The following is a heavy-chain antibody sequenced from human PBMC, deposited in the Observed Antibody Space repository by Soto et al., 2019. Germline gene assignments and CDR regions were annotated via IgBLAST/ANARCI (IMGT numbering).Heavy chain of an antibody. CDR2: IYYDGSNK. J-gene: IGHJ4*02. D-gene: IGHD6-13*01. V-gene: IGHV3-33*01. CDR1: GFTFSSYG. Sequence: QVQLVESGGGVVQPGRSLRLSCAASGFTFSSYGMHWVRQAPGKGLEWVTVIYYDGSNKYYADSVKGRFTISRDNSKNTLYLQMNSLRAEATAVFYCARFQYSSSWYPFDYWGQGTLVTVSS. CDR3: ARFQYSSSWYPFDY.